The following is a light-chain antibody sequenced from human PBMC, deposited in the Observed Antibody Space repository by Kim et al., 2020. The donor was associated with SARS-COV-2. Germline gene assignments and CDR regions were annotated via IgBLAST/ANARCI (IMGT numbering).Light chain of an antibody. Sequence: SVSPRQTASITCSGDNLANKYISWYQKKSGRSPVVVIFQDDKRPSGIPERFSGSTSDNTATLTISGTQAMDEADYYCQAWDSGAVVFGGGTKVTVL. CDR1: NLANKY. CDR2: QDD. CDR3: QAWDSGAVV. V-gene: IGLV3-1*01. J-gene: IGLJ3*02.